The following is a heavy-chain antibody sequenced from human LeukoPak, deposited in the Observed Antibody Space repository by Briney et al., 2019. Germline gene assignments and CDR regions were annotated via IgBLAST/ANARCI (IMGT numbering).Heavy chain of an antibody. Sequence: SVKVSCKASGGTFSSYAISWVRQAPGQGLEWMGGIIPIFGTANYAQRFQGRVTITADESTSTAYMELSSLRSEDTAIYYCARGYCINGVCDRGDYWGQGTLVTVSS. J-gene: IGHJ4*02. V-gene: IGHV1-69*01. CDR2: IIPIFGTA. CDR1: GGTFSSYA. D-gene: IGHD2-8*01. CDR3: ARGYCINGVCDRGDY.